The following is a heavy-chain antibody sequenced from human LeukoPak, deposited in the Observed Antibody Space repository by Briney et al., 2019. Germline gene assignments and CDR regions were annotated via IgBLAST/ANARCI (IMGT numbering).Heavy chain of an antibody. D-gene: IGHD3-10*02. V-gene: IGHV3-48*01. J-gene: IGHJ6*04. CDR3: AELGITMIGGV. CDR1: GFTFSRNS. Sequence: GGSLRLSCAASGFTFSRNSMNWVRQAPGKGLEWVSYISSSSSTIYYADSVKGRFTISRDNAKNSLYLQMSSLRAEDTAVYYCAELGITMIGGVWGKGTTVTISS. CDR2: ISSSSSTI.